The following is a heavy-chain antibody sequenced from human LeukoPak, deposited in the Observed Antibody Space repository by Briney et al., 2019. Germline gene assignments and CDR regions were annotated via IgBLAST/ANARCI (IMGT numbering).Heavy chain of an antibody. Sequence: PGRSLRLSCAASGFTFDDYAMHWVRHAPGKGLEWVSGISWNGGRTVYADSVKGRFTISRDNAKNSLYLQMNSLRGEDTALYYCAIDTLVDIVAGYMDVWGKGTSVTVSS. CDR2: ISWNGGRT. CDR1: GFTFDDYA. V-gene: IGHV3-9*01. D-gene: IGHD5-12*01. CDR3: AIDTLVDIVAGYMDV. J-gene: IGHJ6*03.